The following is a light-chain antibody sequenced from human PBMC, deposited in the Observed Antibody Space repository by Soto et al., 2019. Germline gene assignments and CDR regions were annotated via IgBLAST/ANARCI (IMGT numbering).Light chain of an antibody. CDR3: QQSYTTVRS. J-gene: IGKJ4*01. CDR2: AAS. V-gene: IGKV1-39*01. Sequence: DIQMTQSPSSLSASVGDRVTISCRASQSISNFLNWYQQKPGKAPQLLIYAASRLQSGAPPRFSGSGAGTDFTLTISSLQPEDFATYFCQQSYTTVRSFGGGTKVE. CDR1: QSISNF.